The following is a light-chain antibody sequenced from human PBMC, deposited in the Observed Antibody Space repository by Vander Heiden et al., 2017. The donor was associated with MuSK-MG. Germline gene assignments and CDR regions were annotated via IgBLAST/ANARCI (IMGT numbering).Light chain of an antibody. Sequence: DIVMTQSPDSLAVTLGERATINCKSSQSVLYSSSNNNYLAWYQQKLGQPPKLLIYWASTRESRIPDPFSGTASGTDFTLTIRSLQAEDVAVYYCQQYDSTPLTFGGGTKVEIK. CDR2: WAS. CDR3: QQYDSTPLT. CDR1: QSVLYSSSNNNY. J-gene: IGKJ4*01. V-gene: IGKV4-1*01.